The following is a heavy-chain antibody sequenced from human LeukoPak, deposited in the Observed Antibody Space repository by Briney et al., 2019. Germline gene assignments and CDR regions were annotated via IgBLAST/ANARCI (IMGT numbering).Heavy chain of an antibody. D-gene: IGHD3-10*01. CDR1: GASINTSNLY. Sequence: SETLSLTCTVSGASINTSNLYWGWIRQPPGKGLESIGSVSHTGSTYSNPFLNSRVTISVDTSKNQFSLKLTSVTAADTAVYYCARQGTMTRGGYWLDPWGQGTLVTVSS. CDR2: VSHTGST. J-gene: IGHJ5*02. V-gene: IGHV4-39*01. CDR3: ARQGTMTRGGYWLDP.